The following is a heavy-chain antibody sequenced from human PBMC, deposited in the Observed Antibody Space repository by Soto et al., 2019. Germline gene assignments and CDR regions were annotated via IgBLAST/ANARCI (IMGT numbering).Heavy chain of an antibody. CDR1: GFTFSTSW. CDR2: INSDGTTI. V-gene: IGHV3-74*02. J-gene: IGHJ4*02. D-gene: IGHD1-26*01. Sequence: EVQLVESGGDLIQPGGSLRISCAASGFTFSTSWMHWVRQTPGEGLAWVSRINSDGTTINYADSVKGRFTISRDNAKNTIYRQMNSLRANDTAVYYCTRAGSYRFAYWGQGTLVTVSS. CDR3: TRAGSYRFAY.